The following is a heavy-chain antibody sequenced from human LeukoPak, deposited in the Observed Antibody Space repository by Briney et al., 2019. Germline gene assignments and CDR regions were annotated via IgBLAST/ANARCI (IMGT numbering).Heavy chain of an antibody. CDR2: INPNSGGT. CDR3: ARDLVVVTARSFDY. J-gene: IGHJ4*02. V-gene: IGHV1-2*06. CDR1: GYTFTGYY. Sequence: ASVKVSCKASGYTFTGYYMHWVRQARGQGREWMGRINPNSGGTNYAQKFQGRVTMTRDTSISTAYMELSRLRSDDTAVYYCARDLVVVTARSFDYWGQGTLVTVSS. D-gene: IGHD2-21*02.